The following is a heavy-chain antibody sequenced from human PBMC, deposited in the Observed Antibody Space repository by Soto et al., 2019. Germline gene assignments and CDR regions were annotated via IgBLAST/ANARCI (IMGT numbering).Heavy chain of an antibody. Sequence: RRLSCAASGFTFSSYVMHWVRQAPGKGLEWVAVIWYDGSNKYYADSVKGRFTISRDNSKNTLYLQMNSLRAEDTAVYYCARDSSGWYPSLYYFDYWGQGTLVTVSS. V-gene: IGHV3-33*01. CDR2: IWYDGSNK. CDR3: ARDSSGWYPSLYYFDY. D-gene: IGHD6-19*01. CDR1: GFTFSSYV. J-gene: IGHJ4*02.